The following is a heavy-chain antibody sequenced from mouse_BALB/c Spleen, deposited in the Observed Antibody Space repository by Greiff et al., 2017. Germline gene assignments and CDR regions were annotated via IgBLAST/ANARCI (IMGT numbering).Heavy chain of an antibody. V-gene: IGHV5-17*02. Sequence: EVKLVESGGGLVQPGGSRKLSCAASGFTFSSFGMHWVRQAPEKGLEWVAYISSGSSTIYYADTVKGRFTISRDNPKNTLFLQMTSLRSEDTAMYYCARGNYVDYWGQGTTLTVSS. CDR3: ARGNYVDY. CDR2: ISSGSSTI. CDR1: GFTFSSFG. J-gene: IGHJ2*01.